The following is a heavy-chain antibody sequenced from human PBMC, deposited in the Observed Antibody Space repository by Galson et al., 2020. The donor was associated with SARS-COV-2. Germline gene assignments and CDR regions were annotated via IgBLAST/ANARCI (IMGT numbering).Heavy chain of an antibody. CDR1: GDSVSSNY. V-gene: IGHV4-59*08. CDR2: QYYSGST. CDR3: ARRAYYYGSGSYVFDY. J-gene: IGHJ4*02. Sequence: SETLSLTCTVSGDSVSSNYWTWLRPPPGKGPEWIGYQYYSGSTNYNPSLRSRLTISVDRSKNQFSLELSSVTAADTAVYYCARRAYYYGSGSYVFDYWGPGILVTVSS. D-gene: IGHD3-10*01.